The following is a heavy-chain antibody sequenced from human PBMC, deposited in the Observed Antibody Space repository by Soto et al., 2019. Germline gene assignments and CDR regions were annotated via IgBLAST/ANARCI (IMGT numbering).Heavy chain of an antibody. V-gene: IGHV4-31*03. Sequence: TCSVSSDSMNSGGYYLSWIRQHPGKGLEWVGYIYSNGDTYYNPSLKSRVTISVDTSKNQFSLNLTSVTAADTAVYYCARRGGSSSGYYYYAMDVWGQGTTVTVSS. CDR3: ARRGGSSSGYYYYAMDV. D-gene: IGHD6-6*01. CDR2: IYSNGDT. J-gene: IGHJ6*02. CDR1: SDSMNSGGYY.